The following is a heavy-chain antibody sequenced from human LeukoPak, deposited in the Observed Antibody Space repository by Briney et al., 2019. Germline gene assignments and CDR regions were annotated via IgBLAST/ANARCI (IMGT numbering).Heavy chain of an antibody. D-gene: IGHD6-6*01. CDR2: ISSSSSYI. CDR3: ARDPDSSSYYYYYYMDV. Sequence: KPGGSLRLSCAASGFTFSSYSMNWVRQAPGKGLEWVPSISSSSSYIYYADSVKGRFTISRDNAKNSLYLQMNSLRAEDTAVYYCARDPDSSSYYYYYYMDVWGKGTSVTVSS. J-gene: IGHJ6*03. CDR1: GFTFSSYS. V-gene: IGHV3-21*01.